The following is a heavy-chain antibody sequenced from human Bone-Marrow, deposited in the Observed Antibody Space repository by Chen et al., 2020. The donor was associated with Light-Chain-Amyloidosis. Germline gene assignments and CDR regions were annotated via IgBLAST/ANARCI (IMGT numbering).Heavy chain of an antibody. Sequence: EVQLLQSGGGSVQPGGSLRLSCVAYGFTFDTHAMSWVRQTPGKGLEWVASITRRGGSTFYADSVQDRFTISRDNAKNTLYLHMSSLRVEDTALYYCAKDRPNFYESTGAYYKPRGDFWGQGTPVAVSS. CDR2: ITRRGGST. CDR3: AKDRPNFYESTGAYYKPRGDF. D-gene: IGHD3-22*01. CDR1: GFTFDTHA. V-gene: IGHV3-23*01. J-gene: IGHJ4*02.